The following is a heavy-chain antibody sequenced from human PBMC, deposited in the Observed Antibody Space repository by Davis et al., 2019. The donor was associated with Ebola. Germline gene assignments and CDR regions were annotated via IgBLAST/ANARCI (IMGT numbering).Heavy chain of an antibody. CDR3: AREYGYGMDV. D-gene: IGHD4-17*01. J-gene: IGHJ6*02. CDR1: GCTFSSYA. Sequence: SVKVSCKASGCTFSSYAIIWVRQAPGQGLEGMGGIIPIFGTANYAQKFQGRVTITANESTSTAYMALSSLRSEDTAVYYCAREYGYGMDVWGQGTTVTVSS. CDR2: IIPIFGTA. V-gene: IGHV1-69*13.